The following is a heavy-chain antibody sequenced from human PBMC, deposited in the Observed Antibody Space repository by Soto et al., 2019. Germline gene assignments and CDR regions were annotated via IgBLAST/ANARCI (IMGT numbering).Heavy chain of an antibody. V-gene: IGHV3-74*01. D-gene: IGHD1-26*01. CDR3: XRGDRGAFDL. Sequence: EVQLVESGGGLVRPGGSLRLSCAASGFTFSYYWMHWVRQAPGKGLVWVSRIHSDGSSTTYADFVKGRFIISRDNARNTVDLQMNSVRVEDTAVYYXXRGDRGAFDLWGQGTVVTVSS. CDR1: GFTFSYYW. CDR2: IHSDGSST. J-gene: IGHJ3*01.